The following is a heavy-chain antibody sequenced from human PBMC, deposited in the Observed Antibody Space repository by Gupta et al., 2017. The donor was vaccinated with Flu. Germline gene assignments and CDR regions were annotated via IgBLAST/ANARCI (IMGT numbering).Heavy chain of an antibody. CDR2: INAGNGNT. J-gene: IGHJ3*02. CDR1: A. CDR3: AREMITGTTASWAFDI. D-gene: IGHD1-7*01. V-gene: IGHV1-3*01. Sequence: AMHWVRQAPGQRLEWMGWINAGNGNTKYSQKFQGRVTITRDTSASTAYMELSSLRSEDTAVYYCAREMITGTTASWAFDIWGQGTMVTVSS.